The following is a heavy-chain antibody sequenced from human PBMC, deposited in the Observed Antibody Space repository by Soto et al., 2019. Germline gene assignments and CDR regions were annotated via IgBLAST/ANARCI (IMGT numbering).Heavy chain of an antibody. J-gene: IGHJ6*02. CDR2: ISYDGSNK. CDR3: ARHSSSWRYYYYYGMDV. CDR1: GFTFSSYG. Sequence: PGGSLRLSCAASGFTFSSYGMHWVRQAPGKGLEWVAVISYDGSNKYYADSVKGRFTISRDNSKNTLYLQMNSLRAEDTAVYYCARHSSSWRYYYYYGMDVWGQGTTVTVSS. D-gene: IGHD6-13*01. V-gene: IGHV3-30*03.